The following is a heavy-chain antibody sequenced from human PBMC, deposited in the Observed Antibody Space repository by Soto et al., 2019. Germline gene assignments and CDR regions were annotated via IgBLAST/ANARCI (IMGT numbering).Heavy chain of an antibody. CDR1: GGSISSGGYY. V-gene: IGHV4-31*03. J-gene: IGHJ4*02. CDR2: IYYSGST. Sequence: SETLSLTCTVSGGSISSGGYYWSWIRQHPGKGLEWIGYIYYSGSTYYNPSLKSRVTISVDTSKNQFSLKLSSVTAADTAVYYCARTRYADYGYFDYWRQGTLVTVSS. CDR3: ARTRYADYGYFDY. D-gene: IGHD4-17*01.